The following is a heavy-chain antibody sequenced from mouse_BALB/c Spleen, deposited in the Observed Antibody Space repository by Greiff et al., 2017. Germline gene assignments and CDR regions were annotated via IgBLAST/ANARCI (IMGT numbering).Heavy chain of an antibody. CDR1: GYTFSSYW. CDR2: ILPGSGST. V-gene: IGHV1-9*01. J-gene: IGHJ2*01. CDR3: ARRKAYYGNLGDY. Sequence: QVQLQQSGAELMKPGASVKISCKATGYTFSSYWIEWVKQRPGHGLEWIGEILPGSGSTNYNEKFKGKATFTADTSSNTAYMQLSSLTSEDSAVYYCARRKAYYGNLGDYWGQGTTLTVSS. D-gene: IGHD2-1*01.